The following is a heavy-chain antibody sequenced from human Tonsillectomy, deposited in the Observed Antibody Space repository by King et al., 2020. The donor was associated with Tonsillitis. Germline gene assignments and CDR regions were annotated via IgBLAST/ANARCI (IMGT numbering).Heavy chain of an antibody. CDR1: GGSFSGYY. J-gene: IGHJ3*02. V-gene: IGHV4-34*01. CDR2: INHSGST. CDR3: ARALWFGELGVGAFDI. Sequence: VQLQQWGAGLLKPSETLSLTCAVYGGSFSGYYWSWIRQPPGKGLEWIGEINHSGSTNYNPSLKSRVTISVDTSKNQFSLKLSSVTAADTAVYYCARALWFGELGVGAFDIWGQGTMVTVSS. D-gene: IGHD3-10*01.